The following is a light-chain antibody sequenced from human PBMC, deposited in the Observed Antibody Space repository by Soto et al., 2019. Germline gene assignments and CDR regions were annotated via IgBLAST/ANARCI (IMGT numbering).Light chain of an antibody. CDR2: DVS. J-gene: IGLJ1*01. CDR3: CSYAGSYTFYV. Sequence: QSALTQPRSVSVSPGQSVTISCTGTSSDVGGYNYVSWYQQHPGKAPKLMIYDVSKRPSGVPDRFSGSKSGNTASLTISGLQAEDEADYYCCSYAGSYTFYVFGTGTKVPVL. CDR1: SSDVGGYNY. V-gene: IGLV2-11*01.